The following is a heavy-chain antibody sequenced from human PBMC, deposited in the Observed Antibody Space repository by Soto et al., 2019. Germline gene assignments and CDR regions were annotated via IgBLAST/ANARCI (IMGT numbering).Heavy chain of an antibody. CDR2: VSNDANNQ. D-gene: IGHD2-8*01. Sequence: QVQLVESGGGVVQPGRSLRLSCVASGFSFRTYGMDWVRQAPGKGLEWVAVVSNDANNQFYADSVQGRFTISRDNSKNTLYLQMNSMRPDETAVYYCAKDMESLNGEFEIWGQGTMVIVSS. CDR1: GFSFRTYG. CDR3: AKDMESLNGEFEI. J-gene: IGHJ3*02. V-gene: IGHV3-30*18.